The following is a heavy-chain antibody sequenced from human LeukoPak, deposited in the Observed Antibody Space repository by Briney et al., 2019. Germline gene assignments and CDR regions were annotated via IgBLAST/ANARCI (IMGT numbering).Heavy chain of an antibody. CDR1: GFTFSSYA. V-gene: IGHV3-23*01. CDR2: ISGRGGST. J-gene: IGHJ6*03. CDR3: AKDGDYYDSSGRYYYYYMDV. Sequence: GGSLRHSCAGSGFTFSSYAMSWVRQAPGKGLEWVSAISGRGGSTYYADAVKGRFTISRDNSKNTLYLQMNSLRAEDTAVYYCAKDGDYYDSSGRYYYYYMDVWGKGTTVTVSS. D-gene: IGHD3-22*01.